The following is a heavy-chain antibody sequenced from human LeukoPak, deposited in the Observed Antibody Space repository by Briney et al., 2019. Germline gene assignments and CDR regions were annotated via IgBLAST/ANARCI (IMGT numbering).Heavy chain of an antibody. CDR3: AKGNYYDSSGRIDY. V-gene: IGHV3-9*01. Sequence: GGSLRLSCAASGFTFDDYAMHWVRQAPGKGLEWVSGISWNSGSIGYADSVKGRFTISRDNAKNSLYLQMNSLRAEDTALYYCAKGNYYDSSGRIDYWGQGTLVTVPS. CDR2: ISWNSGSI. J-gene: IGHJ4*02. CDR1: GFTFDDYA. D-gene: IGHD3-22*01.